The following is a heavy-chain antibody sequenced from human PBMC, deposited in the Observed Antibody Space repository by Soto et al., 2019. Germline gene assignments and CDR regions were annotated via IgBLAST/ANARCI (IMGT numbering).Heavy chain of an antibody. J-gene: IGHJ4*02. CDR1: GFTFPSYA. CDR2: ISGSGGST. Sequence: GGSLSLSCAASGFTFPSYAMNWVRQAPGKGLKWVSVISGSGGSTYYADSVKGRFTISRDNSENTLYLQMNSLRAEDTAVYYCARGRYCTTTSCYKQGPDYWGQGTLVTVSS. D-gene: IGHD2-2*02. CDR3: ARGRYCTTTSCYKQGPDY. V-gene: IGHV3-23*01.